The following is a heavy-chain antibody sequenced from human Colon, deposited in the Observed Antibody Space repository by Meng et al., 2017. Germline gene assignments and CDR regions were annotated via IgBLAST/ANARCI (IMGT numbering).Heavy chain of an antibody. D-gene: IGHD3-10*01. CDR3: ARFYGSGTFEVHDY. V-gene: IGHV4-61*01. CDR1: GGSVSSASYY. CDR2: IHYSGSR. J-gene: IGHJ4*02. Sequence: VHLKESGPGLVRPSETLSLTFNASGGSVSSASYYWSWIRQPPGKGLEWIGLIHYSGSRNYNPSLKSRVTMSVDTSKNQVSLRLTSVTAADTAVYYCARFYGSGTFEVHDYWGQGTLVTVSS.